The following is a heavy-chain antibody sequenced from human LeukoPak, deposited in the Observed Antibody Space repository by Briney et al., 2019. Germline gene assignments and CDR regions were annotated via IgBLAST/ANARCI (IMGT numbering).Heavy chain of an antibody. J-gene: IGHJ4*02. CDR2: IYSGGST. D-gene: IGHD1-26*01. V-gene: IGHV3-66*01. CDR3: ASKGGWELLHYYFDY. CDR1: GFTVSSNY. Sequence: GGSLRLSCAASGFTVSSNYMSWVHQAPGKGLEWVSVIYSGGSTYYADSVKGRFTISRDNSKNTLYLQMNSLRAEDTAVYYCASKGGWELLHYYFDYWGQGIWVVVSS.